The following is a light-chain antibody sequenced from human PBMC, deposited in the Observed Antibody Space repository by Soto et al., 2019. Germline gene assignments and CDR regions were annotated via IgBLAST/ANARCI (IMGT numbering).Light chain of an antibody. CDR1: QTVGKNY. CDR2: GAS. CDR3: QHYVYPQWT. Sequence: EIVLTQSPGTLSVSPGDGATLSCRASQTVGKNYLAWYQQRPGQAPRLLIHGASSRATGIPDRFSGSGSGTEFTLTIRRLEPEDFAVYFCQHYVYPQWTFGPGTKVDIK. V-gene: IGKV3-20*01. J-gene: IGKJ1*01.